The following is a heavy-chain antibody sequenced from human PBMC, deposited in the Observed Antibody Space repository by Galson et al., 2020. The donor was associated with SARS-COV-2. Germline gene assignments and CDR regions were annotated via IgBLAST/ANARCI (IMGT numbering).Heavy chain of an antibody. D-gene: IGHD4-17*01. CDR2: IFYSGTT. Sequence: SETLSLTCTVSGGSISSSSYHWGWIRQPPGKGLEWIGNIFYSGTTYYNPSLQSRVTISVDTSKNQFSLKLNSVTAADTAIYYGAREYGDFIPWGQGILVTVSS. CDR3: AREYGDFIP. J-gene: IGHJ4*02. V-gene: IGHV4-39*07. CDR1: GGSISSSSYH.